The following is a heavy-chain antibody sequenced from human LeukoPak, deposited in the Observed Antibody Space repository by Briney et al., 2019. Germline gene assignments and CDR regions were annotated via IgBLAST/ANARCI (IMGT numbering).Heavy chain of an antibody. Sequence: PSETLSLTCTVSGGSISGYYWSWIRQPPGKGLEWIGEINHSGSTNYDPSLESRVTISVDTSKNQFSLKLSSVTAVDTAVYYCARHGLVYWGQGTLVTVSS. CDR1: GGSISGYY. J-gene: IGHJ4*02. V-gene: IGHV4-34*01. D-gene: IGHD3/OR15-3a*01. CDR3: ARHGLVY. CDR2: INHSGST.